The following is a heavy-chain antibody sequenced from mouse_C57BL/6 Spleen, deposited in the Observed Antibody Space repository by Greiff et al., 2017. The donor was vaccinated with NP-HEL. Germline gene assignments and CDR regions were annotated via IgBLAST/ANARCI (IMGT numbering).Heavy chain of an antibody. V-gene: IGHV5-12*01. CDR1: GFTFSDYY. CDR3: ARRAGLYYFDY. D-gene: IGHD3-1*01. Sequence: EVMLVESGGGLVQPGGSLKLSCAASGFTFSDYYMYWVRQTPEKRLEWVAYISNGGGSTYYPDTVKGRFTISRDNAKNTLYLQMSRLKSEDTAMYYCARRAGLYYFDYWGQGTTLTVSS. J-gene: IGHJ2*01. CDR2: ISNGGGST.